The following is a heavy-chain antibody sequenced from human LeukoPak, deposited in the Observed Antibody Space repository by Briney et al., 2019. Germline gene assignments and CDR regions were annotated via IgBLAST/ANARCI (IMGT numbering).Heavy chain of an antibody. J-gene: IGHJ4*02. CDR3: ARDRLGRPPFDY. CDR2: ISSSSSYI. CDR1: GFTFSSYS. V-gene: IGHV3-21*04. D-gene: IGHD3-16*01. Sequence: GGSLRLSCAASGFTFSSYSMNWVRQAPGKGLEWVSSISSSSSYIYYADSVKGRFTISRDNAKNSLYLQMNSLRAEDTAVYYCARDRLGRPPFDYWGQGTLVTVSS.